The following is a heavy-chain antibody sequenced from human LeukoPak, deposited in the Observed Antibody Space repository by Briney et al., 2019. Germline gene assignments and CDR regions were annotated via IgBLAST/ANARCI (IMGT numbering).Heavy chain of an antibody. CDR3: ARDKGDYDTSGSLFVF. CDR2: IKQDGSET. D-gene: IGHD3-22*01. Sequence: GGSLRLSCAASGFTFSSHWMTWVRQAPRKGLEWVANIKQDGSETYYVDSVKGRFTISRDNAKNSLYLQMNSLRAEDTAVYYCARDKGDYDTSGSLFVFGGQGTLVTVSS. V-gene: IGHV3-7*03. CDR1: GFTFSSHW. J-gene: IGHJ4*02.